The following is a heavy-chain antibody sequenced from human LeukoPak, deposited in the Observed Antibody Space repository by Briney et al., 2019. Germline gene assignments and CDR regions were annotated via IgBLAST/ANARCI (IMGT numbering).Heavy chain of an antibody. D-gene: IGHD2-2*01. CDR3: ARQRLGYCSSTSCPSRYYYYGMDV. Sequence: SETLSLTCAVYGGSFSGYYWSWIRQPPGKGLEWIGEINHSGSTNYNPSLKSRVTTSVDTSKIQFSLKLSSVTAADTAVYYCARQRLGYCSSTSCPSRYYYYGMDVWGQGTTVTVSS. J-gene: IGHJ6*02. V-gene: IGHV4-34*01. CDR2: INHSGST. CDR1: GGSFSGYY.